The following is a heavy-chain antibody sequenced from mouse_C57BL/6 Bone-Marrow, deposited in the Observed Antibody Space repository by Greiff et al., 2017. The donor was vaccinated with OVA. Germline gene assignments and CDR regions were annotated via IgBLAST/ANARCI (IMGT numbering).Heavy chain of an antibody. D-gene: IGHD4-1*02. J-gene: IGHJ2*01. Sequence: VQLQQSGAELVRPGASVKLSCTASGFNIKDDYMHWVKQRPEQGLEWIGWIDPENGDTEYASKFQGKATITADPSSNTAYLQLSSLTSEDTAVYYCTTQLPGGYYLDYWGQGTTRTVSA. CDR3: TTQLPGGYYLDY. V-gene: IGHV14-4*01. CDR1: GFNIKDDY. CDR2: IDPENGDT.